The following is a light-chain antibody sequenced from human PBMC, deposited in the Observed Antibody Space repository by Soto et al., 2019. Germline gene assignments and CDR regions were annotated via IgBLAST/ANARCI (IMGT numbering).Light chain of an antibody. V-gene: IGKV1-6*02. CDR1: QGIRDD. J-gene: IGKJ4*01. Sequence: IQMTQSPSSLSAYLGDRVSITWRASQGIRDDLGWYQQKPGRAPRLLIYGASSLQSGVPSRFSGSGYGTEFTLTISSLQHEDFATYYCLQDYNYPLTFGGGTKVDI. CDR3: LQDYNYPLT. CDR2: GAS.